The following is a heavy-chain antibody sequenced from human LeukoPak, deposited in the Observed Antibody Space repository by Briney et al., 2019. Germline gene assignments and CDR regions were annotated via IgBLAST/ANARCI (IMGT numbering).Heavy chain of an antibody. V-gene: IGHV1-2*02. J-gene: IGHJ4*02. D-gene: IGHD5-18*01. CDR3: ARGIPRSGYSYGPAYFDY. CDR1: GYTFTGYY. CDR2: INPNSGGT. Sequence: ASVKVSCKASGYTFTGYYMHWVRQAPGQRLEWMGWINPNSGGTNYAQKFQGRVTMTRDTSISTAYMELSRLRSDDTAVYYCARGIPRSGYSYGPAYFDYWGQGTLVTVSS.